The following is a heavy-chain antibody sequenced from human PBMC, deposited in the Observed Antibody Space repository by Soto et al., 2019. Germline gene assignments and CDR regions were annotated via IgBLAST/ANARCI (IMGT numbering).Heavy chain of an antibody. CDR3: ARDGGSSSHYYYGMDV. V-gene: IGHV1-69*13. J-gene: IGHJ6*02. CDR2: IIPIFGAA. D-gene: IGHD6-6*01. Sequence: SVKVSCKAYGCTFSSYAISWVRQAPGQVLEWMGGIIPIFGAANYAQKFQGSVTITADESTSTAYLELSSLRSEDTGVYYCARDGGSSSHYYYGMDVWGQGTTVTVSS. CDR1: GCTFSSYA.